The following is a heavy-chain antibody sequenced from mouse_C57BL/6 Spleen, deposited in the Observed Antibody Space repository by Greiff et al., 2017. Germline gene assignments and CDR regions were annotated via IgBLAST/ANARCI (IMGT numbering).Heavy chain of an antibody. D-gene: IGHD1-1*01. CDR2: IWSGGST. CDR1: GFSLTSYG. Sequence: QVQLQQSGPGLVQPSQSLSITCTVSGFSLTSYGVHWVRQSPGKGLEWLGVIWSGGSTDYNAAFISRLSISKDNSKSQVFFKMNSLQADDTAIYYCASTVVAEGFAYWGQGTLVTVSA. V-gene: IGHV2-2*01. CDR3: ASTVVAEGFAY. J-gene: IGHJ3*01.